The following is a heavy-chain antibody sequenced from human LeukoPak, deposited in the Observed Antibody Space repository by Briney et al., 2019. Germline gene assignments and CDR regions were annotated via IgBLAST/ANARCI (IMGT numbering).Heavy chain of an antibody. J-gene: IGHJ4*02. V-gene: IGHV3-23*01. D-gene: IGHD2-2*01. CDR2: ISGSGGST. CDR1: GFTFSSYG. CDR3: AKYQSAAITSPFDY. Sequence: PGGSLRLSCAASGFTFSSYGMSWVRQAPGKGLEWVSAISGSGGSTYYADSVKGRFTISRDNSKNTLYLQMNSLRAEDTAVYYCAKYQSAAITSPFDYWGQGTLVTVSS.